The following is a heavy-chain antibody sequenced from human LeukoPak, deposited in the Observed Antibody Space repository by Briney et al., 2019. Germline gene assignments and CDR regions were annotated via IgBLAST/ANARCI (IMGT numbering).Heavy chain of an antibody. CDR2: ISGSSSYI. Sequence: GGSLRLSCAASGFTFSNYGMNWVRQAPGKGLEWVSSISGSSSYIYYADSVKGRFTISRDNAKNSLYLQMNSLRAEDTAVYYCASAYGDYSSFDYWGQGTLVIVSS. J-gene: IGHJ4*02. V-gene: IGHV3-21*01. CDR3: ASAYGDYSSFDY. CDR1: GFTFSNYG. D-gene: IGHD4-17*01.